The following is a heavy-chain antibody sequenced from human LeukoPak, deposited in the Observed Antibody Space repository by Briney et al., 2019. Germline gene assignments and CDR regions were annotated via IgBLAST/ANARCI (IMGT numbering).Heavy chain of an antibody. CDR3: TKDSKIVGATFRSYHFMDV. CDR2: ISGSDGST. Sequence: QPGGSLRLSCAASGFTFNNAWMSWVRQAPGKGLEWVSTISGSDGSTYYADSVKGRFTISRDNSKNTLYLQMSSLRVEDTAVYYCTKDSKIVGATFRSYHFMDVWGKGTAVTVSS. V-gene: IGHV3-23*01. D-gene: IGHD1-26*01. CDR1: GFTFNNAW. J-gene: IGHJ6*03.